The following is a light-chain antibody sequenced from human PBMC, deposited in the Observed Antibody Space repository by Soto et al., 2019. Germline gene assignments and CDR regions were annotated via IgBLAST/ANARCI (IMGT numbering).Light chain of an antibody. J-gene: IGLJ1*01. CDR3: GTWDGSLSAYV. V-gene: IGLV1-51*01. CDR1: NSNIGSNH. CDR2: GTN. Sequence: QSVLTQPPSVSAAPGQRVTISCSGSNSNIGSNHVSWYQQLPGTAPKLVIYGTNDRPPRIPHLFSGTKSGTSATLGITGLQNGDEDDYYCGTWDGSLSAYVFGTGTKLTVL.